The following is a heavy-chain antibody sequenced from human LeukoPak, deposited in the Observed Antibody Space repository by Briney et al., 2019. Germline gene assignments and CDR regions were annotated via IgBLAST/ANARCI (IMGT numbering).Heavy chain of an antibody. D-gene: IGHD3-16*02. CDR2: INPNSGGT. CDR1: GYTFTGYY. J-gene: IGHJ4*02. V-gene: IGHV1-2*06. CDR3: ARGAGRLGELSLYY. Sequence: ASVKVSCKASGYTFTGYYMHWVRQAPGQGLEWMGRINPNSGGTNYAQKFQGRVTMTRDTSISTAYMELSRLRSDDTAVYYCARGAGRLGELSLYYWGQGTLVTVSS.